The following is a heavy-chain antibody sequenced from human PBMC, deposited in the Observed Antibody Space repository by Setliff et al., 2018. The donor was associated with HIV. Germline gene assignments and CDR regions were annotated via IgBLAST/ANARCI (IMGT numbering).Heavy chain of an antibody. CDR2: ISRSGDSI. CDR1: GFSLSSYS. Sequence: PGGSLRLSCTASGFSLSSYSMNWVRLAPGKGLEWVSYISRSGDSIHYADSVKGRFTISRGNAKNSLYLRMNSLRADDTAVYYCARDSSTAEGGGDNFFDYWGRGTLVTVSS. V-gene: IGHV3-21*05. D-gene: IGHD2-21*01. J-gene: IGHJ4*02. CDR3: ARDSSTAEGGGDNFFDY.